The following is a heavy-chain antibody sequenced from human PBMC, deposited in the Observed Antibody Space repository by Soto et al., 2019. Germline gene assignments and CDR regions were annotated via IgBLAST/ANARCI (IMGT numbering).Heavy chain of an antibody. CDR2: INKDGSDK. J-gene: IGHJ6*02. CDR3: TRWNYAMDV. V-gene: IGHV3-7*03. CDR1: GLTFNNYW. Sequence: LRLSCAVSGLTFNNYWMTWVRQAPGKGLEWVANINKDGSDKNYVDSVKGRFSISRDNAKNSLYLQMNSLRVEDTAMYYCTRWNYAMDVWGQGTTVTVSS.